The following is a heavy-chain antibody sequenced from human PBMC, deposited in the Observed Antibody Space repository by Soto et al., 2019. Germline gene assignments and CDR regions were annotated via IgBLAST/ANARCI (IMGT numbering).Heavy chain of an antibody. CDR1: GYTFTSYG. Sequence: QVQLVQSGTEVKKPVASVKVSCKTSGYTFTSYGITWVRQAPGQGLEWMGWINTYNGDRGYVQKFQGRLTVTADTSTSTAYMELRSLRSDDTAVYYCGRRGLDYWGQGNLVTVSS. V-gene: IGHV1-18*01. J-gene: IGHJ4*02. CDR2: INTYNGDR. CDR3: GRRGLDY.